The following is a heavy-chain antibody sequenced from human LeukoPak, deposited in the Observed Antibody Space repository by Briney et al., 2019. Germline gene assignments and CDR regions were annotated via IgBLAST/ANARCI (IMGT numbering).Heavy chain of an antibody. J-gene: IGHJ4*02. D-gene: IGHD2-2*01. CDR2: IYPGDSDT. Sequence: GESLKISCKGSGHSFTSYWIGWVRQMPGKGLEWMGIIYPGDSDTRYSPSFQGQVTISADKSISTAYLQWSSLKASDTAMYYCARPESKSAALFDYWGQGTLVTVSS. V-gene: IGHV5-51*01. CDR3: ARPESKSAALFDY. CDR1: GHSFTSYW.